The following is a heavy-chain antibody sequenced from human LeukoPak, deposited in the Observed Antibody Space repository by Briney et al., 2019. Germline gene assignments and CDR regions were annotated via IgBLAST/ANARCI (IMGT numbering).Heavy chain of an antibody. CDR2: INHSGST. CDR1: GGSFSGYY. CDR3: ARGGIVATFWFFSLRGNWFDP. D-gene: IGHD5-12*01. J-gene: IGHJ5*02. Sequence: SETLSLTCAVYGGSFSGYYWSWIRQPPGKGLEWIGEINHSGSTNYNPSLKSRVTISVDTSKNQFSLKLSSVTAADTAVYYCARGGIVATFWFFSLRGNWFDPWGQGTLVTVSS. V-gene: IGHV4-34*01.